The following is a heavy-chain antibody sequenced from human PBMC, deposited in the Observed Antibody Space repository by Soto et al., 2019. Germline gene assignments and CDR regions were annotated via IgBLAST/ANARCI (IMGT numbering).Heavy chain of an antibody. CDR2: IDYSGST. V-gene: IGHV4-30-4*01. CDR3: ARDGPYYSGMDV. CDR1: GDSISNSDYY. Sequence: SETLSLTCTVSGDSISNSDYYWNWIRQSPGKGLEWIASIDYSGSTYYNPSLKSRVIISADTSKNLFSPKLRSVTAADTALYFCARDGPYYSGMDVWGQGTTVSVS. J-gene: IGHJ6*02.